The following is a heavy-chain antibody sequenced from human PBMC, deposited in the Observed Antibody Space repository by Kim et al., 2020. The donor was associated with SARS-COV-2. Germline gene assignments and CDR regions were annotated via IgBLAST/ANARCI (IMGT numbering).Heavy chain of an antibody. CDR1: GFNFDKST. D-gene: IGHD3-10*01. CDR3: GKGYLGFDWVES. CDR2: ISWDGGIK. J-gene: IGHJ1*01. V-gene: IGHV3-43*01. Sequence: GGSLRLSCVASGFNFDKSTMHWVRQFPGRGLEWVSLISWDGGIKYYADSVKGRFTIARDNTKKSLFLEMESLRSEDSALYYCGKGYLGFDWVESWGQGTRVTVSS.